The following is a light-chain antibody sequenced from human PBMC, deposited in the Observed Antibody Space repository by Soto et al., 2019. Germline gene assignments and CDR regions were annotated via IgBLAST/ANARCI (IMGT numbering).Light chain of an antibody. CDR3: ATWDDSLNAVV. Sequence: QSVLTQPPSVSDAPRQRVTISCSGSSSNIGNNAVNWYQQLPGKAPKFLIYYDDLLPSGVSDRFSGSKSGTSASLAISGLQSEDEAVYYCATWDDSLNAVVFGGGTKLTVL. CDR1: SSNIGNNA. CDR2: YDD. J-gene: IGLJ2*01. V-gene: IGLV1-36*01.